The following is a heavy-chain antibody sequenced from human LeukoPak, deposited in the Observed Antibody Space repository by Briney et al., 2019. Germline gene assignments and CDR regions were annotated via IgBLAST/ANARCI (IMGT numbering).Heavy chain of an antibody. Sequence: PSETMSLTCTVSGGSISSSSYYWGWIRQPPGKGLEWIGSIYYSGSTYYNPSLKSRVTISVDTSKNQFSLKLSSVTAADTAVYYCARVRGYSYGYPFDYWGQGTLVTVSS. V-gene: IGHV4-39*07. CDR2: IYYSGST. D-gene: IGHD5-18*01. J-gene: IGHJ4*02. CDR3: ARVRGYSYGYPFDY. CDR1: GGSISSSSYY.